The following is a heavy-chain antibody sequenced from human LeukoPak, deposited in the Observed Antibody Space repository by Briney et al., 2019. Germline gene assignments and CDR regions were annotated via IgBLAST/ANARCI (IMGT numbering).Heavy chain of an antibody. V-gene: IGHV3-33*01. J-gene: IGHJ4*02. CDR3: ARASNWDNLDY. CDR1: GFTFSSYG. Sequence: GGSLRLSCAASGFTFSSYGMHWVRQAPGKGLEWVAVIWYDGSNKYYADSVKGRFTISRDNSKNTLYLQMNSLRAEDTAVYYCARASNWDNLDYWGQGTLVTVSS. D-gene: IGHD1/OR15-1a*01. CDR2: IWYDGSNK.